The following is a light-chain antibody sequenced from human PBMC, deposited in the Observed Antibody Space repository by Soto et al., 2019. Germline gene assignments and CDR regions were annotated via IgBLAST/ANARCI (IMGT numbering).Light chain of an antibody. Sequence: QSVLTQSPSVSGAPGQRVSISCTGTSSNIGAGFDVHWYQQLPTTAPKLLIYGNNNRPSGVPDRFSGSKSGTSASLAITGLQAEDEADYYSQSHDTNLTSGPVFGTGTNLTVL. CDR1: SSNIGAGFD. V-gene: IGLV1-40*01. CDR3: QSHDTNLTSGPV. J-gene: IGLJ1*01. CDR2: GNN.